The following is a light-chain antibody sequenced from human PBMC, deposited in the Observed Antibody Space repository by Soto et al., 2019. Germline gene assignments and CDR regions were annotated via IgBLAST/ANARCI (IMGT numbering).Light chain of an antibody. Sequence: QSVLTQPASVSGSPGQSITISCTGTSSDLGGYNFVSWYQHHPGKAPKLMIYQVSNRPSGVSNRFSGSKSGNTASLIISGLQAEDEADYYCCSYTSSSPYVFGTGTKVTVL. CDR3: CSYTSSSPYV. CDR2: QVS. CDR1: SSDLGGYNF. V-gene: IGLV2-14*01. J-gene: IGLJ1*01.